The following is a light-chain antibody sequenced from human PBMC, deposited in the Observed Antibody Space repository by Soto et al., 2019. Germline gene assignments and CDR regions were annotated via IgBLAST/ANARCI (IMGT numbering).Light chain of an antibody. CDR2: DAS. CDR1: ESISKS. V-gene: IGKV1-5*01. J-gene: IGKJ1*01. Sequence: DIQMTQSPSTLSASVGDRVTITCRASESISKSLAWYQQKPGEAHKSLIYDASSLASGVPSRFSGSGSGTEFTLTISSLEPDDFAVYYCQQYGTSSWTFGQGNKVDIK. CDR3: QQYGTSSWT.